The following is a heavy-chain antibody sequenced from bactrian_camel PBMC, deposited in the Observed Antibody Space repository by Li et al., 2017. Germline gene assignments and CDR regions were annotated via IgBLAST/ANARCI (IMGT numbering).Heavy chain of an antibody. CDR1: GITYDKPC. D-gene: IGHD4*01. Sequence: DVQLVESGGGSVEVGGSLRLSCVASGITYDKPCMGWFRQVPGKERERVATYGGYGRISYAGSAEGRFTITRDKDNLYLQMDSLRPSDTGTYYCAVRLNSGCPIRARDFEHWGQGTQVTVSS. CDR3: AVRLNSGCPIRARDFEH. CDR2: TYGGYGRI. V-gene: IGHV3S44*01. J-gene: IGHJ4*01.